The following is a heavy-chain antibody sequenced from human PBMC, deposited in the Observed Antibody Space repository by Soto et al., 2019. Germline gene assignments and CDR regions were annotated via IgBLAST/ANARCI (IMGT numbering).Heavy chain of an antibody. V-gene: IGHV3-9*01. CDR3: AKDISGYDPNYYYYGMDV. CDR1: GFTFDDYA. CDR2: ISWNSGSI. D-gene: IGHD5-12*01. Sequence: GGSLRLSCAASGFTFDDYAMHWVRQAPGKGLEWVSGISWNSGSIGYADSVKGRFTISRDNAKNSLYLQMNSLRAEDTALYYCAKDISGYDPNYYYYGMDVWGQGTTVTVSS. J-gene: IGHJ6*02.